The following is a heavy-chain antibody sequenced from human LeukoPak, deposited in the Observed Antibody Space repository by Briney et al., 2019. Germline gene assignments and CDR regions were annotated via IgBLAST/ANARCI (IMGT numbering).Heavy chain of an antibody. D-gene: IGHD2-2*01. CDR2: INHSGST. J-gene: IGHJ5*02. CDR1: GGSFSGYY. CDR3: ARASSQYQLLPGGWFDP. Sequence: SETLSLTCAVYGGSFSGYYWSWIRQPPGKGLEWIGEINHSGSTNYNPSLKSRVTISVDTSKNQFSLKLSSVTAADTAVYHCARASSQYQLLPGGWFDPWGQGTLVTVSS. V-gene: IGHV4-34*01.